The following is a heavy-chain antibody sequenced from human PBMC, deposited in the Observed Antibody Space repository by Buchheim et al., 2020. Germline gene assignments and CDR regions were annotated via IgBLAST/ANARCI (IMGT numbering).Heavy chain of an antibody. CDR3: ARDRDAYDGYFYYSLDV. V-gene: IGHV3-33*01. D-gene: IGHD5-24*01. Sequence: QVQLVESGGGVVQPGRSLRLSCAASGFTFSTYGMHWVRQAPGQGLEWVAAIWYDGTNKYYADSVQGRFTISRDNSKNRLYLQMNSLRAEDTAVYYCARDRDAYDGYFYYSLDVWGQGTT. CDR2: IWYDGTNK. CDR1: GFTFSTYG. J-gene: IGHJ6*02.